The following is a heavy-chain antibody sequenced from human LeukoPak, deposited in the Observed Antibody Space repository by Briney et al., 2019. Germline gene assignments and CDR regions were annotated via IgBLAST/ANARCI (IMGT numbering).Heavy chain of an antibody. Sequence: PGGSLRLSCAASGFTFSDYYMSWIRQAPGKGLEWVSYISSSGSTIYYADSVKGRFTISRDNARNSLFLQMNSLSAEDTAVYYCARVRTYYDSSGYPLSNWGQGTLVTVSS. V-gene: IGHV3-11*01. CDR2: ISSSGSTI. D-gene: IGHD3-22*01. CDR1: GFTFSDYY. J-gene: IGHJ4*02. CDR3: ARVRTYYDSSGYPLSN.